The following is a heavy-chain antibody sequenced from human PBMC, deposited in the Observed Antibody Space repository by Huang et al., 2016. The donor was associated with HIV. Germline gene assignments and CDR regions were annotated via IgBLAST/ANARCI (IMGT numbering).Heavy chain of an antibody. CDR2: IYYSGST. CDR3: ARLPGSITMIRGVITDPY. J-gene: IGHJ4*02. CDR1: GGSIRSDNYY. D-gene: IGHD3-10*01. Sequence: QLQLQESGPGLVKPSETLSLTCTVSGGSIRSDNYYWGWIRQPPGKGREWLGSIYYSGSTYYNPSLKRRVTITVDTSKNHFSLRMRSVTAADTAVYYCARLPGSITMIRGVITDPYWGQGTLVTVSS. V-gene: IGHV4-39*02.